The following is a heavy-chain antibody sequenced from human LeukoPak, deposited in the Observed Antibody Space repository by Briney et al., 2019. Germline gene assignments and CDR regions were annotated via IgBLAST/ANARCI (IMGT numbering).Heavy chain of an antibody. V-gene: IGHV3-21*06. Sequence: GGSLRLSCAASGFTFSDYSLNWVRQAPGKGLEWLSCISGDSRYIYYADSLKGRSTISRDNAQNSLYLHMNNLRAEDTAVYYCARGPFSSSWSEFDYWGQGTLVTVSS. CDR2: ISGDSRYI. J-gene: IGHJ4*02. CDR1: GFTFSDYS. CDR3: ARGPFSSSWSEFDY. D-gene: IGHD6-13*01.